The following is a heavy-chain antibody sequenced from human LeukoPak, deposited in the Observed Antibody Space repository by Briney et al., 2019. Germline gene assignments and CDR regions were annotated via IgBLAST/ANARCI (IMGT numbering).Heavy chain of an antibody. V-gene: IGHV3-48*03. J-gene: IGHJ4*02. CDR2: ISSSGSTI. D-gene: IGHD1-26*01. CDR1: GCTFSSYE. Sequence: GGSLRLSCAASGCTFSSYEMNWVRQAPGKGLEWVSYISSSGSTIYYADSVKGRFTISRDNAKNSLYLQMNSLRAEDTAVYYCARVKDVVGATTVFDYWGQGTLVTVSS. CDR3: ARVKDVVGATTVFDY.